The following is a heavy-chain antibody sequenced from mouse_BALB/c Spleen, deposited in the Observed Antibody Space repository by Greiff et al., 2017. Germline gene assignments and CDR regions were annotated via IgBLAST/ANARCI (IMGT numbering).Heavy chain of an antibody. CDR1: GFNIKDTY. J-gene: IGHJ4*01. V-gene: IGHV14-3*02. CDR2: IDPANGNT. CDR3: ARIGSSYVNAMDD. D-gene: IGHD1-1*01. Sequence: VQLQQSGAELVKPGASVKLSCTASGFNIKDTYMHWVKQRPEQGLEWIGRIDPANGNTKYDPKFQGKATITADTSSNTAYLQLSSLTSEDTAVYYCARIGSSYVNAMDDWGQGTSVTVSS.